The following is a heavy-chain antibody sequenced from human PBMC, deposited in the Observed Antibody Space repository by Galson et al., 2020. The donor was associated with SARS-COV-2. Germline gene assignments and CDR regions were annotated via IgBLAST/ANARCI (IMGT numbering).Heavy chain of an antibody. J-gene: IGHJ4*02. Sequence: SQASETLSLTCAVYGGSLSDYYWSWIRQPPGRGLERIGEVNHRGSTSYNPSLESRVRISIDASKKQFSLKLSSVTAADSGVYYCARGTRDITMIVVVMTAVSCHFDLWGQGSLVTVSS. D-gene: IGHD3-22*01. CDR2: VNHRGST. CDR3: ARGTRDITMIVVVMTAVSCHFDL. CDR1: GGSLSDYY. V-gene: IGHV4-34*01.